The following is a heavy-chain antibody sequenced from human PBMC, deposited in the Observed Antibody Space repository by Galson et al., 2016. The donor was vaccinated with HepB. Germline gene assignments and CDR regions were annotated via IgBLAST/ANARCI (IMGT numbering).Heavy chain of an antibody. V-gene: IGHV6-1*01. J-gene: IGHJ4*02. CDR1: GDSVSSINAA. Sequence: CAISGDSVSSINAARNWIRQSPSRGLEWLGRTYYRSKWYYDYAVSVKSRMTINPDTSKNQLSLHLKSVTPEDTAVYYCARDRASWDAQNTGNHDYWGQGTLVTVSS. D-gene: IGHD2/OR15-2a*01. CDR2: TYYRSKWYY. CDR3: ARDRASWDAQNTGNHDY.